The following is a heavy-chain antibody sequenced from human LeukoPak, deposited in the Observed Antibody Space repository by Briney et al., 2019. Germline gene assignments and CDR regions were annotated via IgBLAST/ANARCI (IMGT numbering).Heavy chain of an antibody. CDR3: ARDPWELVGMADY. Sequence: PGGSLRLSCIGSGFTFSSYSMNWVRQAPGKGLEWVSYISSSSSTIYYADSVKGRFTISRDNAKNSLYLQMNSLRAEDTAVYYCARDPWELVGMADYWGQGTLVTVSS. J-gene: IGHJ4*02. D-gene: IGHD1-26*01. V-gene: IGHV3-48*01. CDR2: ISSSSSTI. CDR1: GFTFSSYS.